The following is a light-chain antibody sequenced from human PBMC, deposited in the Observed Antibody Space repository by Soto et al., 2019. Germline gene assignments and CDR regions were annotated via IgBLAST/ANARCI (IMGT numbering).Light chain of an antibody. CDR3: QQYNSYPVT. Sequence: DIQMTQSPSTLSASVGDRVTITCRASQTISSWLAWYQQKPGKAPKLLIYKASSLESGVPSRFSGSGSGTEFTLTISSLQPADFATYYCQQYNSYPVTFGQGTKLEIK. V-gene: IGKV1-5*03. CDR2: KAS. CDR1: QTISSW. J-gene: IGKJ2*01.